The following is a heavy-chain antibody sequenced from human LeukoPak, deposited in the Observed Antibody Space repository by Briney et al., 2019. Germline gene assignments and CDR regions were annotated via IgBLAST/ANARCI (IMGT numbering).Heavy chain of an antibody. CDR3: ARRYCSSTSCYSQAGGWYFDL. D-gene: IGHD2-2*01. CDR2: IYHSGST. J-gene: IGHJ2*01. Sequence: PSQTLSLTCAVSGGSISSGGYSWSWIRQPPGKGLEWIGYIYHSGSTYYNPSLKSRVTISVDRSKNQFSLKLSSVTAADTAVYYCARRYCSSTSCYSQAGGWYFDLWGRGTLVTVSS. CDR1: GGSISSGGYS. V-gene: IGHV4-30-2*01.